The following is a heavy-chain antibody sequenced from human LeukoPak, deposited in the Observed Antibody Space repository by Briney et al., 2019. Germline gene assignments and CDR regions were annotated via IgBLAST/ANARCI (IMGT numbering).Heavy chain of an antibody. J-gene: IGHJ6*02. D-gene: IGHD2-2*01. CDR2: INHSGST. CDR1: GGSFSGYY. Sequence: SETLSLTCAVYGGSFSGYYWSWIRQPPGKGLEWIGEINHSGSTNYNPSLKSRVTISVDTSKNQFSLKLSSVTAADTAVYYCARDGSSATGVYYYYGMDVWGQGTTVTVSS. CDR3: ARDGSSATGVYYYYGMDV. V-gene: IGHV4-34*01.